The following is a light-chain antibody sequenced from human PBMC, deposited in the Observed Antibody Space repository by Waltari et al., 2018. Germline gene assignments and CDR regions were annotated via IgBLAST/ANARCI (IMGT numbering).Light chain of an antibody. Sequence: EIVMTQSPATLSVSPGERATLSCRARQSVSSNLAWYQQKPGQSPRLLIYAASTRATGSPARFSGSGSGTEFTLTISSMQSEAFAVYFCQQYDNWPKTFVQGTKVEIK. V-gene: IGKV3-15*01. J-gene: IGKJ1*01. CDR3: QQYDNWPKT. CDR2: AAS. CDR1: QSVSSN.